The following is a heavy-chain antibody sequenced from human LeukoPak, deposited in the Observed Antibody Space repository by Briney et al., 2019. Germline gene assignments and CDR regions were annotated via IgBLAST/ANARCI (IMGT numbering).Heavy chain of an antibody. V-gene: IGHV4-38-2*02. D-gene: IGHD7-27*01. CDR3: ARQSPGRYYYYYYMDV. CDR2: INHSGST. Sequence: SETLSLTCTVSGYSISSGYYWGWIRQPPGKGLEWIGIINHSGSTNYNPSLKSRVTISVDTSKNQFSLKLSSVTAADTAVYYCARQSPGRYYYYYYMDVWGKGTTVTISS. CDR1: GYSISSGYY. J-gene: IGHJ6*03.